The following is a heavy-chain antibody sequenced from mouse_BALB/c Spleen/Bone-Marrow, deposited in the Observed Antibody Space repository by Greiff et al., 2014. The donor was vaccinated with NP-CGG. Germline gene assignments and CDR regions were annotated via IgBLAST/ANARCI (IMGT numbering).Heavy chain of an antibody. CDR3: ARNPYGNYAMDY. V-gene: IGHV2-6*02. Sequence: QVQLKESGPGLVAPSQSLSITCTVSGFSLTTYGVHWVRQPPGKGLEWLVVIWSDGNTTYNSALKSRLSINKDNSKSQVFLKMNSLQTDDTAMYYCARNPYGNYAMDYWGQGTSVTVSS. CDR2: IWSDGNT. J-gene: IGHJ4*01. CDR1: GFSLTTYG. D-gene: IGHD2-10*02.